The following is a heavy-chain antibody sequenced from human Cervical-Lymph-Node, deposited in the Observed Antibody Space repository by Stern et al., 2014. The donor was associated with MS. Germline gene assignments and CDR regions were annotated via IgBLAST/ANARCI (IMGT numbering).Heavy chain of an antibody. CDR3: ATQTMVRGVNNYFYYGMDV. CDR1: GGTFSSYA. J-gene: IGHJ6*02. CDR2: IIPIFGTT. D-gene: IGHD3-10*01. Sequence: QLVESGAEVKKPGSSVKVSCKASGGTFSSYAISWVRQAPGQGLEWMGGIIPIFGTTNYAQNFQGRVTITADEPTSTGYMELSSLRSEDTALYYCATQTMVRGVNNYFYYGMDVWGQGTTVTVSS. V-gene: IGHV1-69*01.